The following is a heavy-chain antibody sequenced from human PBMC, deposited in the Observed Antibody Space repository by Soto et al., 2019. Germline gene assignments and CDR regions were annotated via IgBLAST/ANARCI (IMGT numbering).Heavy chain of an antibody. CDR1: GFTFINYA. V-gene: IGHV3-23*01. Sequence: EVQLLESGGGLVQPGGSLRLSCEGSGFTFINYAMNWVRQAPGKGLEWVSAVSGGGDATFYADSVKGRFTISKDNSKNTVTLNISSLVVDDTAVYYCVRKFLGSTTRPIYWYFDLWGRGTLVTVSS. CDR3: VRKFLGSTTRPIYWYFDL. J-gene: IGHJ2*01. CDR2: VSGGGDAT. D-gene: IGHD7-27*01.